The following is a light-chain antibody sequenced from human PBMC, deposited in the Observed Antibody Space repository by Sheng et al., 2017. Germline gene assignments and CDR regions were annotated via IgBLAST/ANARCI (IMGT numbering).Light chain of an antibody. CDR3: QQRRSWPLT. V-gene: IGKV3-11*01. J-gene: IGKJ4*01. CDR1: QSLSSY. Sequence: EIVLTQSPATLSLSPGERATLSCRASQSLSSYLAWYQQKPGQAPRLLIYGASTRATGIPARFSGSGSGTEFTLTISSLQSEDFAVYSCQQRRSWPLTFGGGTKVEIK. CDR2: GAS.